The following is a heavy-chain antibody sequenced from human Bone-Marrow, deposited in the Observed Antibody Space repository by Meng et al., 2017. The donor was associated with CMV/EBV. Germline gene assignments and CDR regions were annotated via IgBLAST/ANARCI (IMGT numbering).Heavy chain of an antibody. Sequence: GGSLRLSCAASGFTFSSYGMHWVRQAPGKGLEWVAVIWYDGSNKYYADSVKGRFTISRDNSKNTLHLQMDGLRPEDTAVYYCARADVVIIPAATTGDFWGQGTLVTVSS. CDR3: ARADVVIIPAATTGDF. CDR1: GFTFSSYG. D-gene: IGHD2-2*01. J-gene: IGHJ1*01. V-gene: IGHV3-33*01. CDR2: IWYDGSNK.